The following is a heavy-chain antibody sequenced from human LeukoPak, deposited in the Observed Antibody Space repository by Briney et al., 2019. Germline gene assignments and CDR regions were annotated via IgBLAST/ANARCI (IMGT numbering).Heavy chain of an antibody. V-gene: IGHV4-4*07. CDR1: GISINIFY. CDR3: ARGIIGGYEG. CDR2: PYSSGST. D-gene: IGHD5-12*01. J-gene: IGHJ4*02. Sequence: SETLFLTCSVSGISINIFYWSWIRPPAGKGLEWIGRPYSSGSTNYHPSLKSRVTMSVDTSKTQFSLKLSSVTAADAGVYYCARGIIGGYEGWGQGTLVSAS.